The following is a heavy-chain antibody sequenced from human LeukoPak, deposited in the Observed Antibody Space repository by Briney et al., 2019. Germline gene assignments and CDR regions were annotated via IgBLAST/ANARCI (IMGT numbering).Heavy chain of an antibody. V-gene: IGHV3-53*01. Sequence: GGSLRLSCAVSGFXVSNDYISWVRQAPGKGLEWVSVIYGGGDTYYADSVRGRFTISRDNFENTLFLQMDSLRAEDTAVYYCTRLLPSSHHFFDSWGQGTLVTVSS. J-gene: IGHJ4*02. D-gene: IGHD6-6*01. CDR2: IYGGGDT. CDR1: GFXVSNDY. CDR3: TRLLPSSHHFFDS.